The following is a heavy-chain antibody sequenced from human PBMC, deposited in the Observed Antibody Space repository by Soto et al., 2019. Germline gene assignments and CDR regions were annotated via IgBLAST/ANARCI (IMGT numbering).Heavy chain of an antibody. J-gene: IGHJ6*02. V-gene: IGHV3-74*01. CDR3: ASYGGYALPYYYDYYGVED. Sequence: GGSLRLSGAASGSTSRSYWLHWFRQAQGKGLVLVARISSAVSSTSYADSVKGRFTISRDNAKNTLYLQMNSLRAEDTAVYYCASYGGYALPYYYDYYGVEDWCQGTPVT. D-gene: IGHD2-8*01. CDR1: GSTSRSYW. CDR2: ISSAVSST.